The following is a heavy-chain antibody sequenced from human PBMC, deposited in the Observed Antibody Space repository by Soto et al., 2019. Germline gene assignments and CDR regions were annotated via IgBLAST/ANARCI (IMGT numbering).Heavy chain of an antibody. D-gene: IGHD3-10*01. CDR3: ARVFGFGGMDV. CDR1: GDSITSGVHY. J-gene: IGHJ6*02. Sequence: SETLSLTCTVSGDSITSGVHYWSWIRQLPGKGLEWIGYIYYSGSTYYNPSLKSRVTISVDTSKNQFSLKLSSVTAADTAVYYCARVFGFGGMDVWGQGTTVTVSS. V-gene: IGHV4-31*03. CDR2: IYYSGST.